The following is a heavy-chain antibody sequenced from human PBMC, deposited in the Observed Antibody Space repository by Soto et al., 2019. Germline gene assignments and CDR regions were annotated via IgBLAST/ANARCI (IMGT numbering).Heavy chain of an antibody. J-gene: IGHJ4*02. CDR1: GFTFSSYW. D-gene: IGHD6-13*01. CDR3: AKGSSSSSWYPDY. V-gene: IGHV3-7*03. Sequence: PGGSLRLSCAASGFTFSSYWMSWVRQAPGKGLEWVANIKQDGSEKYYVDSVKGRFTISRDNAKNSLYLQMNSLRADDTAIYYCAKGSSSSSWYPDYWGQGTLVTVSS. CDR2: IKQDGSEK.